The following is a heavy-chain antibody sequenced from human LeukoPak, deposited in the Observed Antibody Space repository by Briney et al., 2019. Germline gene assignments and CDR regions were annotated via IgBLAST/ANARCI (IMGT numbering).Heavy chain of an antibody. CDR3: AKDVYDYVWGSYRFRFDY. CDR1: GFTFSSYA. CDR2: ISGSGGST. V-gene: IGHV3-23*01. J-gene: IGHJ4*02. D-gene: IGHD3-16*02. Sequence: PGGSLRLSCAASGFTFSSYAMSWVRQAPGKGLEWVSAISGSGGSTYYADSVKGRFTISRDNSKNTLYLQMNSPRAEDTAVYYCAKDVYDYVWGSYRFRFDYWGQGTLVTVSS.